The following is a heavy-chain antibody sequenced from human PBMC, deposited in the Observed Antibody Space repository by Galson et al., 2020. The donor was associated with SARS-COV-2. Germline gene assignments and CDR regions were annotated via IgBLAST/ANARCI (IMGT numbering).Heavy chain of an antibody. D-gene: IGHD2-2*01. Sequence: SGPTLVKPTQTLTLTCTFSGFSLSTSGVGVGWIRQPPGKALEWLALIYWNDDERYSPSLKSRLTITKDTSRNQVVVTVTNMDPVDTATYYCAHSTLRDGYCDSTSCLSYFDYWGQGTPVTVSS. CDR2: IYWNDDE. CDR3: AHSTLRDGYCDSTSCLSYFDY. J-gene: IGHJ4*02. CDR1: GFSLSTSGVG. V-gene: IGHV2-5*01.